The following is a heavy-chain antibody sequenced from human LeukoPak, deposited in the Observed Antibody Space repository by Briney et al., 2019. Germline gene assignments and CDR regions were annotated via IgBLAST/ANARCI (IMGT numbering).Heavy chain of an antibody. CDR3: ARDSGAYGGKVTGVEPDY. V-gene: IGHV1-69*04. CDR2: ISTILGIA. Sequence: AVTLSLTGSAGAFTICTNSRVRHAHAQGQEWMGRISTILGIANYAQKVQRRVTITADKSTSTAYMELSRLRSEDTVVYYCARDSGAYGGKVTGVEPDYWGQGTLVTVSS. D-gene: IGHD4-23*01. CDR1: AGAFTICT. J-gene: IGHJ4*02.